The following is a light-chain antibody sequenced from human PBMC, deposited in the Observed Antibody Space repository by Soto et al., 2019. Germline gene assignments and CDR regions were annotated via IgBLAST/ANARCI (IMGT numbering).Light chain of an antibody. Sequence: ALTQPASVSGSPGQSITISCIGTSSDIGSYNHVAWYQQFPGKSPKLTIYEVSSRPSGVSSRFSGSKSGNAASLTISGLQAEDEADYYCIAYTGSSTSDVFGSGTKVTVL. V-gene: IGLV2-14*01. CDR3: IAYTGSSTSDV. CDR2: EVS. CDR1: SSDIGSYNH. J-gene: IGLJ1*01.